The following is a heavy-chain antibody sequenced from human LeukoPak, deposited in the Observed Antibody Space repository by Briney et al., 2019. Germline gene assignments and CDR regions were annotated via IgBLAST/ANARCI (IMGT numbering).Heavy chain of an antibody. CDR2: ISGSGGST. CDR3: AKDSYCSSTSCYDYYYYYGMDV. J-gene: IGHJ6*04. D-gene: IGHD2-2*01. Sequence: GGSLRLSCAASGFTFSSYAMSWVRQAPGKGPEWVSAISGSGGSTYYADSVKGRFTISRDNSKNTLYLQMNSLRAEDTAVYYRAKDSYCSSTSCYDYYYYYGMDVWGKGTTVTVSS. CDR1: GFTFSSYA. V-gene: IGHV3-23*01.